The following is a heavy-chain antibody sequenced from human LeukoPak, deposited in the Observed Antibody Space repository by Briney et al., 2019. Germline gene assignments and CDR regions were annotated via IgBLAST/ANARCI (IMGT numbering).Heavy chain of an antibody. V-gene: IGHV3-33*01. D-gene: IGHD6-13*01. Sequence: GRSLRLSCAASGFTFGSYGMHWVRQAPGKGLEWVAVIWYDGSNKYYADSVKGRFTISRDNSKNTLYLQMNSLRAEDTAVYYCAREVIAAAGPGWFDPWGQGTLVTVSS. CDR2: IWYDGSNK. J-gene: IGHJ5*02. CDR1: GFTFGSYG. CDR3: AREVIAAAGPGWFDP.